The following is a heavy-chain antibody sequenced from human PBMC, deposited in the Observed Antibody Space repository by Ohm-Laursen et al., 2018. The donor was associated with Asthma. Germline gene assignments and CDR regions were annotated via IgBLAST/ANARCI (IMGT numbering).Heavy chain of an antibody. V-gene: IGHV4-31*02. D-gene: IGHD3-22*01. CDR1: GGSISSGGYY. CDR3: ARFSKYYYDSSGYNY. Sequence: TLSLTCTVSGGSISSGGYYWSWIRQYPGKGLEWIGYIYYSGSTYYNPSLKSRVTISVDTSKNQFSLKLSSVTAADTAVYYCARFSKYYYDSSGYNYWGQGTLVTVSS. CDR2: IYYSGST. J-gene: IGHJ4*02.